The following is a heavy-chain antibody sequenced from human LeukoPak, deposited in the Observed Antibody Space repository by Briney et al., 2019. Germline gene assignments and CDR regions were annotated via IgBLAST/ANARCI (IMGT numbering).Heavy chain of an antibody. J-gene: IGHJ4*02. V-gene: IGHV3-7*01. Sequence: GGSLRLSCAASGFTFSGYWMSWVRQTPEKGLEWVANIKQDGSEKYYVDSVKGRFTISRDNAKNSLYLQMNSLRAEDTAVYYCARRYFDYWGQGTLVTVSS. CDR2: IKQDGSEK. CDR3: ARRYFDY. CDR1: GFTFSGYW.